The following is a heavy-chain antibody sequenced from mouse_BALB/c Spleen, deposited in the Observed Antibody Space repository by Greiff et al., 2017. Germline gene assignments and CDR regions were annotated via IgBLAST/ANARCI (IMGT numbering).Heavy chain of an antibody. Sequence: QVQLKQSGPELVKPGASVRISCKASGYTFTSYYIHWVKQRPGQGLEWIGWIYPGNVNTKYNEKFKGKATLTADKSSSTAYMQLSSLTSEDSAVYFCARSGNTARASGFDYWGQGTTLTVSS. D-gene: IGHD3-1*01. CDR3: ARSGNTARASGFDY. CDR1: GYTFTSYY. CDR2: IYPGNVNT. J-gene: IGHJ2*01. V-gene: IGHV1S56*01.